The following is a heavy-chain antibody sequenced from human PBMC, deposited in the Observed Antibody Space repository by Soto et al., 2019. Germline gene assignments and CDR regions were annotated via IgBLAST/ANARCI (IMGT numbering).Heavy chain of an antibody. Sequence: QITLKESGPTLVKPTQTLTLTCTFSGFSLSTSGVGVGWIRQPPGKALEWLALIYWSDDKRYSPSLSSRLTITKDTSKNQVVLTMTNMDPVDTDPYYCAHRRGADYKGCFHYWGQGTLVTVSS. V-gene: IGHV2-5*01. J-gene: IGHJ4*02. D-gene: IGHD4-4*01. CDR2: IYWSDDK. CDR3: AHRRGADYKGCFHY. CDR1: GFSLSTSGVG.